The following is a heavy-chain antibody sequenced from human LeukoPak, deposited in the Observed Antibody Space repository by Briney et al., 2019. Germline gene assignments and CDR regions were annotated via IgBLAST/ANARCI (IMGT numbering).Heavy chain of an antibody. Sequence: ASVKVSCEASGYTFASYDINWVRQATGQGLEWMGWMNPNSGNTGYAQKFQGRVTMTRNTSISTAYMELSSLRSEDTAVYYCARGEYSSSSNLDYWGQGTLVTVSS. CDR1: GYTFASYD. D-gene: IGHD6-6*01. J-gene: IGHJ4*02. CDR3: ARGEYSSSSNLDY. V-gene: IGHV1-8*01. CDR2: MNPNSGNT.